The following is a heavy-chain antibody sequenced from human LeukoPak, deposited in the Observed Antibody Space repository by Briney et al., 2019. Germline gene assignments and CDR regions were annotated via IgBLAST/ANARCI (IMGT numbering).Heavy chain of an antibody. CDR1: AFTFSSYG. V-gene: IGHV3-30*02. CDR3: ANAPRYGVIQN. D-gene: IGHD4-17*01. Sequence: WGSLRRSCSASAFTFSSYGMHWLPQAPGKGLEWLAFIRYDGSNKYYADSVKVPFTISRDNSKNTLYLQRNSLRAKDTAVYYCANAPRYGVIQNWGQGTLVTVSS. J-gene: IGHJ1*01. CDR2: IRYDGSNK.